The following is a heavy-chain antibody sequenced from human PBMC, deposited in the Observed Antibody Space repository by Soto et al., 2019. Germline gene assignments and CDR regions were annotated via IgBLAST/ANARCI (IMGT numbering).Heavy chain of an antibody. CDR1: GYTFTGYY. CDR3: ARVQPGYYYYYGMDV. Sequence: ASVKVSCKASGYTFTGYYTHWVRQAPGQGLEWMGWINPNSGGTNYAQKFQGRVTMTRDTSISTAYMELSRLRSDDTAVYYCARVQPGYYYYYGMDVWGQGTTVTVSS. CDR2: INPNSGGT. J-gene: IGHJ6*02. V-gene: IGHV1-2*02.